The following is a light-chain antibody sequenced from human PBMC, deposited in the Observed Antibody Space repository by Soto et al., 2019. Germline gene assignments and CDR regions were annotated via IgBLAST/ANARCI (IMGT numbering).Light chain of an antibody. Sequence: DIQMTQSPSSLSASVGERVTITCRASQSISEYLNWYQQKPGKAPKLLIFSASTLQRGVPVRFSGSGSGTDFTLTISSLEAEDFGTYYCQQGYSTPLTLGGGTKVDIK. CDR1: QSISEY. CDR3: QQGYSTPLT. CDR2: SAS. V-gene: IGKV1-39*01. J-gene: IGKJ4*01.